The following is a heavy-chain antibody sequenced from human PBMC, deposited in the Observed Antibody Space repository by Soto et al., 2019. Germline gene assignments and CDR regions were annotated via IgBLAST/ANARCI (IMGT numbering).Heavy chain of an antibody. CDR1: GFTFSSYG. Sequence: QVQLVESGGGVVQPGRSLRLSCAASGFTFSSYGMHWVRQAPGKGLEWVAVISYDGSNKYYADSVKGRFTISRDNSKNTLYLLMNSLRAEDTAVYYCATSNGGTYYYYYGMDVWGQGTTVTVSS. CDR2: ISYDGSNK. V-gene: IGHV3-30*03. D-gene: IGHD1-26*01. CDR3: ATSNGGTYYYYYGMDV. J-gene: IGHJ6*02.